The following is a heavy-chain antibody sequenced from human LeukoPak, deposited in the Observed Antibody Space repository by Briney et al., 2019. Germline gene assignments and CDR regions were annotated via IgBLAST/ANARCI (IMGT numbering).Heavy chain of an antibody. D-gene: IGHD6-13*01. V-gene: IGHV3-11*06. CDR1: GFTFSDYH. CDR3: ARASSSDY. CDR2: ISSSSIYT. Sequence: GGSLRLSCAASGFTFSDYHMNWIRQAPGKGLEWVSYISSSSIYTNRADSVKGRFTISRDNTKNSLYLQMNSLRAEDTAVYYCARASSSDYWGQGTLVTVSS. J-gene: IGHJ4*02.